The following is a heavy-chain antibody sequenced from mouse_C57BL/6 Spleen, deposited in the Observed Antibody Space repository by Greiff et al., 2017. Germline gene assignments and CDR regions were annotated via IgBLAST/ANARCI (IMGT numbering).Heavy chain of an antibody. CDR1: GYAFTNYL. Sequence: QVQLKESGAELVRPGTSVKVSCKASGYAFTNYLIEWVKQRPGQGLEWIGVINPGSGGTNYNEKFKGKATLTADKSSSTAYMQLSSLTSEDSAVYFCASRYYSNYDAMDYWGQGTSVTVSS. CDR3: ASRYYSNYDAMDY. V-gene: IGHV1-54*01. J-gene: IGHJ4*01. D-gene: IGHD2-5*01. CDR2: INPGSGGT.